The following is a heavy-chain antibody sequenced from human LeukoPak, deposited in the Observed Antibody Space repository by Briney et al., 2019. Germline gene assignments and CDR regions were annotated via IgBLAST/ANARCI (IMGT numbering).Heavy chain of an antibody. D-gene: IGHD6-13*01. CDR3: ASGGQQLSRENI. Sequence: PSETLSLTCTVSGSSISSGGYYWSWIRQPPGKGLEWIGYIYHSGSTYYNPSLKSRVTISVDRSKNQFSLKLSSVTAADTAVYYCASGGQQLSRENIWGQGTMVTVSS. J-gene: IGHJ3*02. V-gene: IGHV4-30-2*01. CDR2: IYHSGST. CDR1: GSSISSGGYY.